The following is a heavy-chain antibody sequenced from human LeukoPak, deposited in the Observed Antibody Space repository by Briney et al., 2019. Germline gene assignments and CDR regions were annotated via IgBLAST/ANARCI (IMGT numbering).Heavy chain of an antibody. CDR1: GGSISSYY. J-gene: IGHJ4*02. CDR3: ARGGTYYYDSSGSNKALWDY. V-gene: IGHV4-59*01. Sequence: SETLSLTCTVSGGSISSYYWSWIRQPPGKGLEWIGYIYYSGSTNYNPSLKSRVTISVDTSKNQFSLKLSSVTAAVTAVYYCARGGTYYYDSSGSNKALWDYWGQGTLVTVSS. D-gene: IGHD3-22*01. CDR2: IYYSGST.